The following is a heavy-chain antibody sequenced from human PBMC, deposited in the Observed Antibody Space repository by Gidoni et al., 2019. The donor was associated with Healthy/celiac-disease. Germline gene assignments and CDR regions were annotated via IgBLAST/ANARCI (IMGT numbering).Heavy chain of an antibody. D-gene: IGHD5-12*01. J-gene: IGHJ6*03. CDR2: IKSKTDGGTT. CDR3: TTGDSGYDKRGHYYYMDV. CDR1: GFTFRNAW. Sequence: EVQLVESGGGLVKPGGSLRLSCAASGFTFRNAWMTWVRQAPGTGLEWVGHIKSKTDGGTTDYAAPLKGRFTISRDDSKNTLYLQMNSLKTEDTAVYYCTTGDSGYDKRGHYYYMDVWGKGTTVTVSS. V-gene: IGHV3-15*07.